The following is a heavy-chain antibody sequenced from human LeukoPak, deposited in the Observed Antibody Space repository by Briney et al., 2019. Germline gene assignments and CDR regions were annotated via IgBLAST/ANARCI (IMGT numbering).Heavy chain of an antibody. CDR2: IWYDGSNK. CDR1: GFTFSSYG. D-gene: IGHD5-18*01. V-gene: IGHV3-33*06. Sequence: GGSLRLSCAASGFTFSSYGMHWVRQAPGKGLEWVAVIWYDGSNKYYADSVKGRFTISRDNSKNTLYLQMNSLRAEDTAVYYCAKAGTPPEVGEGYSYDIDYWGQGTLVTVSS. J-gene: IGHJ4*02. CDR3: AKAGTPPEVGEGYSYDIDY.